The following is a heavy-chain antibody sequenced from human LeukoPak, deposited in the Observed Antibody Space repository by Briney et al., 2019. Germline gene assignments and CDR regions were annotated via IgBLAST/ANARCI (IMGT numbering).Heavy chain of an antibody. CDR1: GFTFSSYA. CDR3: AKGPGTEYDFWSGYAGYFDY. J-gene: IGHJ4*02. V-gene: IGHV3-23*01. CDR2: ISGSGGST. Sequence: PGGSLRLSCAASGFTFSSYAMSWVRQAPGKGLEWVSAISGSGGSTYYADSVKGRFTISRDNSKNTLYLQMNSLRAEDTAVYYCAKGPGTEYDFWSGYAGYFDYWGQGTLVTVSS. D-gene: IGHD3-3*01.